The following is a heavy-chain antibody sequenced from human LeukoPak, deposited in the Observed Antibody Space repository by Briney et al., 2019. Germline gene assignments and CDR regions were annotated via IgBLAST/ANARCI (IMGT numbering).Heavy chain of an antibody. Sequence: ASVKVSCKASGYTFTSYGISRVRQAPGQGLEWMGWISAYNGNTNYAQKLQGRVTMTTDTSTSTAYMGLRSLRSDDTAVYYCARDQGYSNYRYYYGMDVWGQGTTVTVSS. CDR1: GYTFTSYG. J-gene: IGHJ6*02. D-gene: IGHD4-11*01. CDR3: ARDQGYSNYRYYYGMDV. V-gene: IGHV1-18*01. CDR2: ISAYNGNT.